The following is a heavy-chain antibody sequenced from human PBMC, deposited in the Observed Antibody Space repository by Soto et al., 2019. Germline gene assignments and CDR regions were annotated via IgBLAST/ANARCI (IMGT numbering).Heavy chain of an antibody. CDR2: IYYSGST. V-gene: IGHV4-31*03. CDR3: ARDTEYSSSFPLPKRYYYFDY. D-gene: IGHD6-6*01. J-gene: IGHJ4*02. Sequence: QVQLQESGPGLVKPSQTLSLTCTVSGGSISSGGYYWSWIRQHPGKGLEWIGYIYYSGSTYYNPYLKSRINISVDTSKNQFSLKLSSVTAADTAVYYCARDTEYSSSFPLPKRYYYFDYWGQGTLVTVSS. CDR1: GGSISSGGYY.